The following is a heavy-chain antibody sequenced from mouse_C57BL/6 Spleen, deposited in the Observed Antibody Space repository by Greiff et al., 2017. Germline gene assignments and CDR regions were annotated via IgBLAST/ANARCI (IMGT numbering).Heavy chain of an antibody. Sequence: QVQLKQPGAELVKPGASVKMSCKASGYTFTSYWITWVKQRPGQGLEWIGDIYPGSGSTNYNEKFKSKATLTVDTSSSTAYMQLSSLTSEDSAVYYCARDWITTPAWFAYWGQGTLVTVSA. CDR3: ARDWITTPAWFAY. CDR1: GYTFTSYW. D-gene: IGHD1-1*01. J-gene: IGHJ3*01. V-gene: IGHV1-55*01. CDR2: IYPGSGST.